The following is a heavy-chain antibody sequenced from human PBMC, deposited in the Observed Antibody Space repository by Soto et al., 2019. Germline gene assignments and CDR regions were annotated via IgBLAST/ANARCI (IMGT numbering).Heavy chain of an antibody. D-gene: IGHD2-8*02. Sequence: SETLSLTCTVSGDSIRSRYFWGWIRQTPGKGLEWIASIFHSGSTDYNPSLKSRVTMSVDASKNQFSLKLSSVTAADTAVYFCARVAFCTGITCSADNWFEPWGQGTLVTVSS. CDR3: ARVAFCTGITCSADNWFEP. CDR1: GDSIRSRYF. J-gene: IGHJ5*02. CDR2: IFHSGST. V-gene: IGHV4-38-2*02.